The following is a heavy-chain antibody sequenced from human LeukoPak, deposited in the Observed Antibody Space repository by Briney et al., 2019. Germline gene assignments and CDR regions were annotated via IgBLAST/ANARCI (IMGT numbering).Heavy chain of an antibody. V-gene: IGHV3-15*01. CDR1: GFTFSNAW. CDR2: IKSKTDGGTT. CDR3: TTFMITFGGVIADHDAFDI. J-gene: IGHJ3*02. Sequence: PGGSLRLSCAASGFTFSNAWMSWVRQAPGKGLEWVGRIKSKTDGGTTDYAAPVKGRFTISRDDSKNTLYLQMNSLKTEDTAVYYCTTFMITFGGVIADHDAFDIWGQGTTVTVSS. D-gene: IGHD3-16*02.